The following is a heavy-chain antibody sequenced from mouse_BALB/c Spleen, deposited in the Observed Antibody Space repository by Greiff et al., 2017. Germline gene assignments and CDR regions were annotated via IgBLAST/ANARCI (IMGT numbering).Heavy chain of an antibody. D-gene: IGHD2-14*01. CDR1: GFNIKDYY. V-gene: IGHV14-4*02. J-gene: IGHJ4*01. CDR3: NARYDEYAMDY. Sequence: EVRLQQSGAELVRSGASVKLSCTASGFNIKDYYMHWVKQRPEQGLEWIGWIDPENGDTEYAPKFQGKATMTADTSSNTAYLQLSSLTSEDTAVYYCNARYDEYAMDYWGQGTSVTVSS. CDR2: IDPENGDT.